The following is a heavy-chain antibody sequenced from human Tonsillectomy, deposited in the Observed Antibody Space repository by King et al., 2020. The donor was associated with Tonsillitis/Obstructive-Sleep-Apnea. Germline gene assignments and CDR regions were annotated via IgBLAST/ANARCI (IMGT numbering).Heavy chain of an antibody. CDR3: ARDLEGGAFWGGTGLGY. CDR2: INTNTGNP. J-gene: IGHJ4*02. Sequence: QLVQSGSEFKKPGASVKVSCKASGYTFTSYAMNWVRQAPGQGLEWRGWINTNTGNPTYAQGFTGRFVFSLDTSVSTAYLQISSLKAEDTAVYYCARDLEGGAFWGGTGLGYWGQGTLVTVSS. D-gene: IGHD3-3*01. CDR1: GYTFTSYA. V-gene: IGHV7-4-1*02.